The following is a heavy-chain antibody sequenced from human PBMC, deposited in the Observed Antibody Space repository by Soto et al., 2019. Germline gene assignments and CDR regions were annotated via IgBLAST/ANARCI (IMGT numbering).Heavy chain of an antibody. CDR3: ARDLHGDYGDYYYYYGMDV. CDR1: GGTFSSYA. D-gene: IGHD4-17*01. CDR2: IIPIFGTA. V-gene: IGHV1-69*13. J-gene: IGHJ6*02. Sequence: ASVKVSCKASGGTFSSYAISWVRQAPGQGLEWMGGIIPIFGTANYAQKFQGRVTITADESTSTAYMELSSLRSEDTAVYYCARDLHGDYGDYYYYYGMDVWGQGTTVTVSS.